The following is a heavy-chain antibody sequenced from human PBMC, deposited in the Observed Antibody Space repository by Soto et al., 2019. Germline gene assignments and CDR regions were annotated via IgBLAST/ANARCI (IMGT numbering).Heavy chain of an antibody. CDR3: ARDLKYYFDY. V-gene: IGHV4-31*03. Sequence: SSETLSLTCTVSGVSISSGGYYWSCIRQHPGKGLEWIGYIYYSGSTYYNPSLKSRVTISVDTSKNQFSLKLSSVTAADTAVYYCARDLKYYFDYWGQGTLVTVSS. J-gene: IGHJ4*02. CDR2: IYYSGST. CDR1: GVSISSGGYY.